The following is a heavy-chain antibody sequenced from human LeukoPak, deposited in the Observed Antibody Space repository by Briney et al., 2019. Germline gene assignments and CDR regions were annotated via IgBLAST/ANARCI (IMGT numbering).Heavy chain of an antibody. CDR3: ARGPFYGDYVGDYYYYGMDV. D-gene: IGHD4-17*01. CDR2: IYYSGST. J-gene: IGHJ6*02. Sequence: PSEILSLTCTVSGGSISSYYWSWIRQPPGKGLEWIGYIYYSGSTNYNPSLKSRVTISVDTSKNQFSLKLSSVTAADTAVYYCARGPFYGDYVGDYYYYGMDVWGQGTTVTVSS. V-gene: IGHV4-59*12. CDR1: GGSISSYY.